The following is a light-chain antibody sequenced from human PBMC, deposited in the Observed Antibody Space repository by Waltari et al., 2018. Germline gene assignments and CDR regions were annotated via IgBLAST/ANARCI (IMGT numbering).Light chain of an antibody. V-gene: IGLV1-40*01. CDR1: GSNIGAGYD. CDR2: GTS. Sequence: QSVLTQPPSVSGAPGQRVTISCTGSGSNIGAGYDVHWYQQLPGKAPKLLIYGTSTRPLGVPDRYFCSQSGTSASRAITGLQAEDEADYYCQSYDTSLSVVFGGGTKLTVL. J-gene: IGLJ2*01. CDR3: QSYDTSLSVV.